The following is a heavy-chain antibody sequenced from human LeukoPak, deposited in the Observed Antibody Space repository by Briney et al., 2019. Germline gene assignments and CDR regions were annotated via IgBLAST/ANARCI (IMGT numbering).Heavy chain of an antibody. CDR1: GFTFSSYS. CDR2: ISSSSSYI. CDR3: AKDSGPGAYYYYGMDV. Sequence: GGSLRLSCAASGFTFSSYSMNWVRQAPGKGLEWVSSISSSSSYIYYADSVKGRFTISRDNAKNSLYLQMNSLRAEDTALYYCAKDSGPGAYYYYGMDVWGQGTTVTVSS. J-gene: IGHJ6*02. D-gene: IGHD1-1*01. V-gene: IGHV3-21*04.